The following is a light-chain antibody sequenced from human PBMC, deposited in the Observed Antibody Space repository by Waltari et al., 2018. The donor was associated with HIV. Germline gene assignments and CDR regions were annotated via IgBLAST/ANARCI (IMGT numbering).Light chain of an antibody. CDR3: QQYGTSPPYT. V-gene: IGKV3-20*01. CDR2: GTS. CDR1: QSVSSRP. Sequence: EVVLTQSPGTLSLSPGERATLSCRASQSVSSRPLAWYQEKPGQAPRLLIYGTSNRATGIPDRFSGSGSGTDFTLTISRLEPGDFAVYFCQQYGTSPPYTFGQGTKLEIK. J-gene: IGKJ2*01.